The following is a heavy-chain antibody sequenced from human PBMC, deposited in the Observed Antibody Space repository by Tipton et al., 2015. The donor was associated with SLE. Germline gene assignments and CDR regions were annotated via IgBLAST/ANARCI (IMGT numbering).Heavy chain of an antibody. J-gene: IGHJ5*02. CDR2: VSYGGGT. V-gene: IGHV4-59*12. D-gene: IGHD3-3*01. Sequence: TLSLTCSVSGGSISSNYWIWIRQPPGKGLEWVGYVSYGGGTNYKPSLKSRFTISIDTSKNQFSLKLTSVTAADPAVYYCAKDSGDYDFRQDPWGRGTLFTVSS. CDR1: GGSISSNY. CDR3: AKDSGDYDFRQDP.